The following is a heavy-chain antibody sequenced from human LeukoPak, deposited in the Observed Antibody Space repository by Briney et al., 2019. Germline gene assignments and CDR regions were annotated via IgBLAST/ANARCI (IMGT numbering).Heavy chain of an antibody. V-gene: IGHV3-66*01. J-gene: IGHJ4*02. Sequence: GGSLRLSCAASGFTFSNYAMSWVRQAPGKGLEWVSVLYSSGTTVYADSVRGRFTISRDNSKNTLYLQMNSLRAEDTAVYYCARSYSSSPPYYFDYWGQGTLVTVSS. CDR2: LYSSGTT. CDR3: ARSYSSSPPYYFDY. D-gene: IGHD6-6*01. CDR1: GFTFSNYA.